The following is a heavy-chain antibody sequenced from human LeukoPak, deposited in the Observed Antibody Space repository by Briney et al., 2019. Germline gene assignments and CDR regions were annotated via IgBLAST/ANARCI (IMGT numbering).Heavy chain of an antibody. CDR1: GFTFSDYY. J-gene: IGHJ3*02. CDR2: ISSSGSTI. Sequence: GGSLRLSCAASGFTFSDYYMSWIRQAPGKGLEWVSYISSSGSTIYYADSVKGRFTISRDNAKNSLYLQMNSLRAEDTAVYYCARDLHYYSTFSDAFDIWGQGTMVTVSS. V-gene: IGHV3-11*01. D-gene: IGHD3-22*01. CDR3: ARDLHYYSTFSDAFDI.